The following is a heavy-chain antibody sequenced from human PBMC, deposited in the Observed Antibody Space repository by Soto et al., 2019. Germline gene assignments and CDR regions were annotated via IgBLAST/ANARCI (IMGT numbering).Heavy chain of an antibody. Sequence: GGSLRLSCAASGVPFSFYSMKWVRQAPGKGLEYVSAISGDGVSTYYANSVKGRFTISRDNSKNTLYLQMGSLRTEDMAVYYCAREKAAFDAYDIWGQGTMVTVSS. V-gene: IGHV3-64*01. CDR1: GVPFSFYS. CDR3: AREKAAFDAYDI. CDR2: ISGDGVST. D-gene: IGHD2-15*01. J-gene: IGHJ3*02.